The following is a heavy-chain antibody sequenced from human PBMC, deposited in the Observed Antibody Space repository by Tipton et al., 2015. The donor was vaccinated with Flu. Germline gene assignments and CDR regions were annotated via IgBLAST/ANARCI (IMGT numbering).Heavy chain of an antibody. D-gene: IGHD3-3*01. CDR3: ARYGPLRFLEWLGLRYFDY. CDR1: GGSFSGYY. CDR2: INHSGST. Sequence: GLVKPSETLSLTCAVYGGSFSGYYWSWIRQPPGKGLEWIGEINHSGSTNYNPSLKSRVTISVDTSKNQFSLKLSSVTAADTAVYYCARYGPLRFLEWLGLRYFDYWGQGTLVTVSS. J-gene: IGHJ4*02. V-gene: IGHV4-34*01.